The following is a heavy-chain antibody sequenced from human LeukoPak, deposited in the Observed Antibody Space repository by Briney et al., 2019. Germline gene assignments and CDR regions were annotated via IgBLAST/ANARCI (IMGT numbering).Heavy chain of an antibody. CDR2: ISAYNGNT. CDR3: ARAQDIVVVPAAIVWFDP. CDR1: GYTFTSYG. V-gene: IGHV1-18*01. D-gene: IGHD2-2*02. J-gene: IGHJ5*02. Sequence: ASVKVSCKASGYTFTSYGISWVRQAPGQGLEWMGWISAYNGNTNYAQKLQGRVTMTTDTSTSTAYMELRSLRSDDTAVYYCARAQDIVVVPAAIVWFDPWGRGTLVTVSS.